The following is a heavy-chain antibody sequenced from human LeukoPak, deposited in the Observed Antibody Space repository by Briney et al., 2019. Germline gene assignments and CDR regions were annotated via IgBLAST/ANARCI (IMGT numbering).Heavy chain of an antibody. Sequence: KPSETLSLTCAVSGGSISSGGYSWSWIRQPPGKGLEWIGYIYHSGSTYYNPSLKSRVTISVDRSKNQFSLKLSSATAADTAVYYCARSKTSRFDPWGQGTLVTVSS. CDR3: ARSKTSRFDP. J-gene: IGHJ5*02. V-gene: IGHV4-30-2*01. CDR2: IYHSGST. CDR1: GGSISSGGYS.